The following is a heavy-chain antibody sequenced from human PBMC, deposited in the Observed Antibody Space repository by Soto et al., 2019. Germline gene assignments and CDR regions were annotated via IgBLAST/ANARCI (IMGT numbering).Heavy chain of an antibody. J-gene: IGHJ5*02. CDR2: INAHSGGT. V-gene: IGHV1-2*02. CDR1: GFSFTGYY. D-gene: IGHD6-6*01. CDR3: AKDLTRQLAYWLDP. Sequence: ASVKVSCKASGFSFTGYYIHWLRQAPGQGLEWMGWINAHSGGTEYAQKFQGRVTLTRDTSISTAYMTLSSLRSDDTAIYYCAKDLTRQLAYWLDPWGQGTQVTISS.